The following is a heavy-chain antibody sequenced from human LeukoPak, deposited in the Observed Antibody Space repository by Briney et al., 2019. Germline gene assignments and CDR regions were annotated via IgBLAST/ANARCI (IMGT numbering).Heavy chain of an antibody. CDR3: ARGEFTNSWHQMKNNWFDP. Sequence: GGSLRLSCAASGFTFSSYSMNWVRQAPGKGLEWVSSISSSSSYIYYADSVKGRFTISRDNAKNSLYLQMNSLRAEDTAVYYCARGEFTNSWHQMKNNWFDPWSQGTLVTVSS. J-gene: IGHJ5*02. CDR2: ISSSSSYI. V-gene: IGHV3-21*01. CDR1: GFTFSSYS. D-gene: IGHD6-13*01.